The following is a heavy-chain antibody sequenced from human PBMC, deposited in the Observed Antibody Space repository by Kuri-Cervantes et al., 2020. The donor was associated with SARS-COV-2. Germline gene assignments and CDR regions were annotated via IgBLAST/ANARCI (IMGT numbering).Heavy chain of an antibody. CDR2: ISGSGGTI. Sequence: GGSLRLSCAASGFTLSSYAMNWVRQAPGKGLEWVSAISGSGGTIYYADSVKGRFTISRDNAKNSLYLQMNSLRAEDTAVYYCARDGGITIFGVVMYHGMDVWGQGTTVTVSS. J-gene: IGHJ6*02. V-gene: IGHV3-23*01. CDR3: ARDGGITIFGVVMYHGMDV. CDR1: GFTLSSYA. D-gene: IGHD3-3*01.